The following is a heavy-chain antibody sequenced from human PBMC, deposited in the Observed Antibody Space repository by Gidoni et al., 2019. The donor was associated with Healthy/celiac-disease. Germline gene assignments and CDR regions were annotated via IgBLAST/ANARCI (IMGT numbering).Heavy chain of an antibody. J-gene: IGHJ6*02. Sequence: EVQLVESGGGLGQPGGSRRLSCAASGFTFSGYGMHWDRQAPGQGLVWVSRINSDGSSTSYADSVKGRFTISRDNAKNTLYLHMNSLRAEDTAVYYCAREGSSFPYSYYYGMDVWGQGTTVTVSS. CDR2: INSDGSST. V-gene: IGHV3-74*01. D-gene: IGHD3-10*01. CDR3: AREGSSFPYSYYYGMDV. CDR1: GFTFSGYG.